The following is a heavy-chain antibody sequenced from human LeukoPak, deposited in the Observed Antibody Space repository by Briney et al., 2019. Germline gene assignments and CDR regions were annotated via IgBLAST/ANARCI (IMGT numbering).Heavy chain of an antibody. D-gene: IGHD3-9*01. CDR2: ISSSSSPI. J-gene: IGHJ4*02. Sequence: GGSLRLSCAASRFTFSAYSMNWVRQAPGKGLEWVSYISSSSSPIYYADSVKGRFTISRDNAKNSLYLQMNSLRDEDTAVYYCTREGYDLLTGTGRYFDYWGQGTLVTVSS. CDR1: RFTFSAYS. CDR3: TREGYDLLTGTGRYFDY. V-gene: IGHV3-48*02.